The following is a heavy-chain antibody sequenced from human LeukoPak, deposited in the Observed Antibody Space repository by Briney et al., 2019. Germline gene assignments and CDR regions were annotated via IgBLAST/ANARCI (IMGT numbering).Heavy chain of an antibody. Sequence: GGSLRLSCAASGFTFSCCAMHWVRQGPGKGLEWVAVMSYDGSNKFYANSVKGRFSISRDNSKNTMDLQMNSLRGEDTAVYYCARELNGWFDPWGQGTLVTVSS. CDR3: ARELNGWFDP. V-gene: IGHV3-30*04. CDR2: MSYDGSNK. J-gene: IGHJ5*02. CDR1: GFTFSCCA.